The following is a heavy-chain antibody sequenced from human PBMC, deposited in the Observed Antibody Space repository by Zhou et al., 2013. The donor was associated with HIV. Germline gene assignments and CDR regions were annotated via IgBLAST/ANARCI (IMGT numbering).Heavy chain of an antibody. CDR3: ARAHSCTDCDY. Sequence: QVQLQESGPGLVKPPQTLSLTCTVSGGSISSGSYYWSWIRQPAGKGLEWIGHIYTSGSTNYNPSLKSRVTISVDTSKNQFSLKLSSVTAADTAVYYCARAHSCTDCDYWGQGTLVTVSS. CDR2: IYTSGST. D-gene: IGHD2-2*01. CDR1: GGSISSGSYY. V-gene: IGHV4-61*09. J-gene: IGHJ4*02.